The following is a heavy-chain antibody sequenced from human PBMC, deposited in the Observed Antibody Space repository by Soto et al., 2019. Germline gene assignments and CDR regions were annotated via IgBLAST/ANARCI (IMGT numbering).Heavy chain of an antibody. CDR2: ITQSGSS. Sequence: QVQLKQWGAGLLRPSETLSLTCAVYGGAFGGDFWTWIRQSPGKGLEWIGEITQSGSSDYNPSLTSRVTISSDTSKSQFSLKLTPVTAADTAIYYCPTGGGPPLDNWGLGTLVTVSS. D-gene: IGHD3-16*01. CDR3: PTGGGPPLDN. V-gene: IGHV4-34*02. CDR1: GGAFGGDF. J-gene: IGHJ4*02.